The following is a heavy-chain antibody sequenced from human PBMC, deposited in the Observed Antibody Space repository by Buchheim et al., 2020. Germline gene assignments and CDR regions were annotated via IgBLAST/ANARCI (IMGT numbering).Heavy chain of an antibody. CDR3: AKDGVRYCSSTSCYHYY. V-gene: IGHV3-23*01. CDR1: GFTFSSYT. Sequence: EVQLLESGGGLVQPGGSLRLSCAASGFTFSSYTMSWVRQAPGKGLEWVSAISGSGGSTYYADSVKGRFTISRDNSKNTLYLQMNSLRAEDTAVYYCAKDGVRYCSSTSCYHYYWGQGTL. J-gene: IGHJ4*02. D-gene: IGHD2-2*01. CDR2: ISGSGGST.